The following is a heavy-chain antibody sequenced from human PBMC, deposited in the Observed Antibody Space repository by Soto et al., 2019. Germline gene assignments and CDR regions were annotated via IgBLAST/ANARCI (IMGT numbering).Heavy chain of an antibody. Sequence: ASVKVSCKVSGYTLTELSMHWVRQAPGKGLEWMGGFDPEDGETNYAQKFQGRVTMTTDTSTSTACMELRSLRSDDTAVYYCARVECSGGSCYSDYYYYYGMDVWGQGTTVTVSS. D-gene: IGHD2-15*01. J-gene: IGHJ6*02. V-gene: IGHV1-24*01. CDR2: FDPEDGET. CDR3: ARVECSGGSCYSDYYYYYGMDV. CDR1: GYTLTELS.